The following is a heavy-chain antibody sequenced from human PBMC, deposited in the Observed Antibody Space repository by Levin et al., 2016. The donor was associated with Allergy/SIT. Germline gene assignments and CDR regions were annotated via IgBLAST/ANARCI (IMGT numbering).Heavy chain of an antibody. D-gene: IGHD2-15*01. CDR1: GFTFSSYA. J-gene: IGHJ4*02. CDR2: ISGSGGST. CDR3: TRALRYCSDGGCS. V-gene: IGHV3-23*01. Sequence: GESLKISCAASGFTFSSYAMSWVRQAPGKGLEWVSAISGSGGSTYYADSVKGRFTMSRDIAKNTVYLHMNSLRAEDTAVYYCTRALRYCSDGGCSWGQGTLVTVSP.